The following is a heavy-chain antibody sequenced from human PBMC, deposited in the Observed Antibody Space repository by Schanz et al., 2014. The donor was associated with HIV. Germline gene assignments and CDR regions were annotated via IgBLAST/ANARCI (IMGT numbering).Heavy chain of an antibody. J-gene: IGHJ5*02. CDR3: ARDYHWNWFDP. V-gene: IGHV3-53*01. CDR1: GRTVSSSY. D-gene: IGHD1-20*01. CDR2: ISGAETT. Sequence: EVQLVESGGGLIQPGGSLRLSCAASGRTVSSSYMSWVRQAPGKGLEWISVISGAETTYYADSVKGRFSISRDNSKNTLYLQMNSLRIEDTAVYYCARDYHWNWFDPWGQGTLVTVSS.